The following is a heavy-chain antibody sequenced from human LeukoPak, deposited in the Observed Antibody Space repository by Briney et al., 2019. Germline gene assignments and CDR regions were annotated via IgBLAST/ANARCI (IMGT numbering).Heavy chain of an antibody. CDR3: ARRSYYDNSGYFYFDY. Sequence: KAGESLKISCKAPGFIFTNYWIAWVRQMPGKGLEYMGIIYAGDSDTRYSPSFQGQVTISADKSISTASLQWSSLKASDTAMYYCARRSYYDNSGYFYFDYWGQGTLVTVSS. J-gene: IGHJ4*02. CDR1: GFIFTNYW. CDR2: IYAGDSDT. D-gene: IGHD3-22*01. V-gene: IGHV5-51*01.